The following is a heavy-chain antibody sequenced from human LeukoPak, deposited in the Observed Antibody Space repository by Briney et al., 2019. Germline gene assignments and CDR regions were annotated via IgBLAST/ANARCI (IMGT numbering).Heavy chain of an antibody. CDR2: ISGSGGST. CDR3: AKGLCSGGSCYDY. J-gene: IGHJ4*02. CDR1: GFTFSSYA. D-gene: IGHD2-15*01. Sequence: PGGSLRLSCAASGFTFSSYAMSWVRQAPGKGLEWVSAISGSGGSTYYADSVKGRFTISRDSSKNTLYLQMNSLRAEDTAVYYCAKGLCSGGSCYDYWGQGTLVTVSS. V-gene: IGHV3-23*01.